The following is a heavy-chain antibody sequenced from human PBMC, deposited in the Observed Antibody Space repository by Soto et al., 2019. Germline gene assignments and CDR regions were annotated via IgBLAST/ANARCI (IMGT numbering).Heavy chain of an antibody. CDR2: IIPIFGNA. CDR3: ACRIAVDAEDAFDI. J-gene: IGHJ3*02. D-gene: IGHD2-15*01. Sequence: SVKVSCKASGGTFTSYAVNWVRQAPGQGLEWMGGIIPIFGNANYAQKFQGRVTLTADESTSTAYMELSSLRSEDTAVYYCACRIAVDAEDAFDIWGQGTMVTVSS. V-gene: IGHV1-69*13. CDR1: GGTFTSYA.